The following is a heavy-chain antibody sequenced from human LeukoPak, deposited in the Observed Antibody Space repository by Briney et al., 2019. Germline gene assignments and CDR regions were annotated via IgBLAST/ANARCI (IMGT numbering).Heavy chain of an antibody. D-gene: IGHD6-19*01. V-gene: IGHV3-7*01. CDR1: GFTFSSYW. Sequence: GGSLRLSCAASGFTFSSYWMGWVRQAPGKGLEWVANIKQDGSEKYYVDSVKGRFTISRDNAKNSLYLQMNSLRAEDTAVYYCARVGYSSGWYWGYYYYYYMDVWGKGTTVTISS. J-gene: IGHJ6*03. CDR3: ARVGYSSGWYWGYYYYYYMDV. CDR2: IKQDGSEK.